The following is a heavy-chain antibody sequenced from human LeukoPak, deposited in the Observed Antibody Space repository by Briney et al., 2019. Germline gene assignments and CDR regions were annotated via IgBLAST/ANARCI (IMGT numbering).Heavy chain of an antibody. CDR3: ARNGYYYDSSGQLYYYYYYMDV. V-gene: IGHV4-34*01. CDR2: INHSGST. Sequence: SSETLSLTCAVYGGSFSGYYWSWIRQPPGKGLEWIGEINHSGSTNYNPSLKSRVTISVDTSKNQFSLRLSSVTAADTAVYYCARNGYYYDSSGQLYYYYYYMDVWGKGTTVTISS. J-gene: IGHJ6*03. CDR1: GGSFSGYY. D-gene: IGHD3-22*01.